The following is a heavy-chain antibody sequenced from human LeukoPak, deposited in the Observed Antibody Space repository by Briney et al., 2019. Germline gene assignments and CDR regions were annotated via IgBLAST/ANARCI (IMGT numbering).Heavy chain of an antibody. J-gene: IGHJ6*04. CDR2: INHSGST. D-gene: IGHD3-9*01. Sequence: SETLSLTCAVYGGSFSGYYWSWIRQPPGKGLEWIGEINHSGSTNYNPSLKSRVTISVDTSKNQFSLKLSSATAADMAVYYCARGPVLTGYPADVWGKGTTVTVSS. CDR1: GGSFSGYY. CDR3: ARGPVLTGYPADV. V-gene: IGHV4-34*01.